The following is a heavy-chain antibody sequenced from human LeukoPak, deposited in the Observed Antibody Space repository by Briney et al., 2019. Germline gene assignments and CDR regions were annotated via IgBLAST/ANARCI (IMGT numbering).Heavy chain of an antibody. Sequence: SETLSLTCAVYGGSFSGYYWSWIRQPPGKGLEWIGEINHSGSTNYNPSLKSRVTISVDTSKNQFSLKLSSVTAADTAVYYCARDGELWFGELYYWGQGTLVTVSS. D-gene: IGHD3-10*01. J-gene: IGHJ4*02. CDR3: ARDGELWFGELYY. CDR1: GGSFSGYY. CDR2: INHSGST. V-gene: IGHV4-34*01.